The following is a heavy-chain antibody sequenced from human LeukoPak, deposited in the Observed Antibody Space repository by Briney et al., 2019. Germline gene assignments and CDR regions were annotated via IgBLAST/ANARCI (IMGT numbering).Heavy chain of an antibody. Sequence: GGSLRLSCAASGFTFSSYAMSWVRQAPGKGLEWVSAVSGSSGSTYYADSVKGRFTISRDNSKNTLYLQMNSLRAEDTAVYYCASGSVGAYYYYYGMDVWGQGTTVTVSS. CDR1: GFTFSSYA. CDR2: VSGSSGST. D-gene: IGHD1-26*01. CDR3: ASGSVGAYYYYYGMDV. J-gene: IGHJ6*02. V-gene: IGHV3-23*01.